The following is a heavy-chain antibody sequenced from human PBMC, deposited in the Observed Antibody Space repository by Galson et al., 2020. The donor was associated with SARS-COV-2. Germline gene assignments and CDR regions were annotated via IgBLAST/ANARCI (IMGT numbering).Heavy chain of an antibody. CDR3: ARGFDY. CDR2: ISHSGSA. J-gene: IGHJ4*02. Sequence: SQTLSLTCTVSGGSISGYYWSWIRQSPGKGLEWIGYISHSGSANYNPSLKSRLTISVDTSKNQFSLKLSSVTAADTAVYYCARGFDYWGQGTLVTVSS. V-gene: IGHV4-59*01. CDR1: GGSISGYY.